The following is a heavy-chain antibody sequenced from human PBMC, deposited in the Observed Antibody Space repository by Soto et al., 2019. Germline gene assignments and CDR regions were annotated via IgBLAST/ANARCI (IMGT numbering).Heavy chain of an antibody. CDR2: IGTTSSFI. CDR1: GFTFGIYT. Sequence: GGSLRPSCAASGFTFGIYTINLVRQAPGKAMECVASIGTTSSFIYYADSLRGRFTISRDNAKNSLYLQMNSLSAEDTAVYYCARVMCGDCSTYYYYSMDVWGQGTTVTVSS. J-gene: IGHJ6*02. D-gene: IGHD2-21*02. V-gene: IGHV3-21*01. CDR3: ARVMCGDCSTYYYYSMDV.